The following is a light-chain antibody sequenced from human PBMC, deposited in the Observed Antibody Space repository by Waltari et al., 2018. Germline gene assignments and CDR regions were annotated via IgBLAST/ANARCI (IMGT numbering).Light chain of an antibody. Sequence: QSALTQPRSVSGAPGQSATISCTGTNSDIGAYNYVSWYQQYPGKAPELMIYDVTKRPSGVPDRFSGSKSGNTASLTISGLQAEDEADYYCCSYAGSYTYWVFGGGTKLTVL. CDR1: NSDIGAYNY. CDR3: CSYAGSYTYWV. J-gene: IGLJ3*02. V-gene: IGLV2-11*01. CDR2: DVT.